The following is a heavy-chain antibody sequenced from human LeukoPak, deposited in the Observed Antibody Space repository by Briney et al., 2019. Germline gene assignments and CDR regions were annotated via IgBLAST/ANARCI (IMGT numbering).Heavy chain of an antibody. CDR2: IRYDGSNK. D-gene: IGHD4-17*01. CDR1: GFTFSSYG. V-gene: IGHV3-30*02. Sequence: GGSLRLSCAAPGFTFSSYGTHWVRQAPGKGLEWVAFIRYDGSNKYYADSVKGRFTISTDNSKNTLYLQMNSLRAEDTAVYYCAKDPTVTGYYFDYWGQGTLVTVSS. CDR3: AKDPTVTGYYFDY. J-gene: IGHJ4*02.